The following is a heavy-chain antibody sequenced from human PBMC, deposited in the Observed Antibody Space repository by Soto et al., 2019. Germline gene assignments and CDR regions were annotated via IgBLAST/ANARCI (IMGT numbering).Heavy chain of an antibody. V-gene: IGHV3-30*02. CDR2: IWYDESNK. CDR1: GFTFSYYG. D-gene: IGHD1-26*01. Sequence: GGSLRLSCAASGFTFSYYGMHWVRQAPGKGLEWVAIIWYDESNKYYADSVTGRFTISRDNSNDMVYLQMNSLRAEDTAVYYCAKGGSNAAMDVWGQGTTVTVSS. J-gene: IGHJ6*02. CDR3: AKGGSNAAMDV.